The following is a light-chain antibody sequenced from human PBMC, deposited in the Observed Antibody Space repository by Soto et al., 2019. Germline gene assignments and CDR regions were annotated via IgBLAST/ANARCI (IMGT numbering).Light chain of an antibody. J-gene: IGKJ5*01. V-gene: IGKV3-20*01. CDR1: QSVSSSY. Sequence: ELVLTQSPGTLSLSPGARATLSCRASQSVSSSYLAWYQQKPGQAPRLIIYGASSRATGIPARFSAIVSGTDLTLTLSSLQPEDGSVYDGQQYIKWPITFGQGTRLEIK. CDR3: QQYIKWPIT. CDR2: GAS.